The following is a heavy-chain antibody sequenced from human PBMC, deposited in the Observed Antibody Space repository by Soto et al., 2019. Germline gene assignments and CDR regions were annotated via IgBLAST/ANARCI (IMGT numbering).Heavy chain of an antibody. CDR3: ANGHDNSFYYGMDV. J-gene: IGHJ6*02. Sequence: SVKVSCKTSGGTLSSFAISWVRQAPGQGLEWVGTFIPVVAMAKYGQNFQGRVTITAGQSTNTLFMELRSLRYEDTAMYYCANGHDNSFYYGMDVWGQGTTVTVSS. CDR1: GGTLSSFA. V-gene: IGHV1-69*04. D-gene: IGHD1-1*01. CDR2: FIPVVAMA.